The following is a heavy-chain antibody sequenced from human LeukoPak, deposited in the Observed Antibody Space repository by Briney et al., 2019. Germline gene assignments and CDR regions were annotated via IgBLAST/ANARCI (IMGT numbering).Heavy chain of an antibody. V-gene: IGHV4-34*01. CDR3: ATRAGAFDI. CDR1: GGSFSGYY. D-gene: IGHD6-25*01. Sequence: SETLSLTCAVYGGSFSGYYWSWIRQPPGKGLEWIGEIDHSGSTDYNPSLKSRVTISVDTSKNQFSLKLSSVTAADTAVYYCATRAGAFDIWGQGTMVTVSS. CDR2: IDHSGST. J-gene: IGHJ3*02.